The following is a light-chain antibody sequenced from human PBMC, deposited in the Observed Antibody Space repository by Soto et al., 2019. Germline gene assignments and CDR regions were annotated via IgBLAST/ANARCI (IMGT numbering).Light chain of an antibody. Sequence: GAVCWAAREGTTLSCRSSQRVGGTFLAWYQQKGGQAPRLLIHGASNRATGIPDRFSGSGSGTDSTLTISLLEPADSPVYSFPQSARPPRTSAQRTKVAIK. J-gene: IGKJ1*01. CDR3: PQSARPPRT. CDR1: QRVGGTF. V-gene: IGKV3-20*01. CDR2: GAS.